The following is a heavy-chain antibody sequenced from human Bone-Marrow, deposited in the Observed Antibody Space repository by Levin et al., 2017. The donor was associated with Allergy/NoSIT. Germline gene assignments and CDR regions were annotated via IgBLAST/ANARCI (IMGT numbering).Heavy chain of an antibody. J-gene: IGHJ4*02. CDR3: ARGGDYSSWSDMRQSPSYEY. V-gene: IGHV1-69*06. CDR1: GGTFNNYM. CDR2: IIPIFGTV. D-gene: IGHD3-3*01. Sequence: SVMVSCKASGGTFNNYMFTWVRQAPGQGLEWMGGIIPIFGTVHSAQKFHARVTITADKSTNTVYMELSSLRSDDTALYYCARGGDYSSWSDMRQSPSYEYWGQGTLVTVSS.